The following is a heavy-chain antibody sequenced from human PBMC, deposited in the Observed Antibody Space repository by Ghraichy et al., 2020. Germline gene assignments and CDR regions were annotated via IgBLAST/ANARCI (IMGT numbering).Heavy chain of an antibody. J-gene: IGHJ6*02. D-gene: IGHD2-2*01. CDR3: VQDQQTMPFGYYGRDV. V-gene: IGHV3-9*01. Sequence: LSLTCAVSGFNFDGYAMHWVRQVPGKGLEWVSSISWNSDSIGYADAVKGRFTISRDKAKNSLYLQMNSLRAEDTALYYCVQDQQTMPFGYYGRDVCGQGPTVTVSS. CDR2: ISWNSDSI. CDR1: GFNFDGYA.